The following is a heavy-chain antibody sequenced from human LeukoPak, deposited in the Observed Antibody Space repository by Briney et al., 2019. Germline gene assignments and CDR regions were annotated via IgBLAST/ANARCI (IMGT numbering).Heavy chain of an antibody. CDR1: GFTVSSNY. V-gene: IGHV3-66*01. Sequence: GGSLRLSCAASGFTVSSNYMSWVRQAPGKGLEWVSVIYSGGSTYYADSVKGRFTISRDNSKNTLYLQMNSLRAEDTAVYYCARVEAAAGTMYAFDVWGKGTTVTVSS. CDR3: ARVEAAAGTMYAFDV. D-gene: IGHD6-13*01. CDR2: IYSGGST. J-gene: IGHJ6*04.